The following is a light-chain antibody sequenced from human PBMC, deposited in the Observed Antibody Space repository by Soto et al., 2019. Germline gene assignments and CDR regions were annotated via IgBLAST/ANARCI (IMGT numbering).Light chain of an antibody. CDR1: QSLVFTNGNTY. V-gene: IGKV2-30*01. CDR2: EVS. Sequence: DVVMTQSPLSLPVTLGQPASISCRSGQSLVFTNGNTYLDWYQQRPGQSPRRLIYEVSKRASGVPDRFIGSESGTDFTLKISSVEAEDIGVYYCMQGTYWPRTFGQGTKVDIK. CDR3: MQGTYWPRT. J-gene: IGKJ1*01.